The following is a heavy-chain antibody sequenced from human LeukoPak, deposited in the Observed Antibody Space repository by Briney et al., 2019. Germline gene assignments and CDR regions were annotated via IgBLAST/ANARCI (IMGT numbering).Heavy chain of an antibody. CDR3: ANGSGSYYPLVY. Sequence: PSETLSLTCTVHGGSFSGYYWSWIRQPPGKGLEWIGEINHSGSTNYNTSLKSRVTISVDTSKNQFSLKLSSVTAADTAVYYCANGSGSYYPLVYWGQGTLVTVSS. CDR1: GGSFSGYY. CDR2: INHSGST. J-gene: IGHJ4*02. D-gene: IGHD3-10*01. V-gene: IGHV4-34*01.